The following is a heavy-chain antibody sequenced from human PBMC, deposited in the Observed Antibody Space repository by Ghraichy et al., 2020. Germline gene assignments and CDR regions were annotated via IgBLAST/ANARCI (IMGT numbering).Heavy chain of an antibody. CDR3: AREMGDYIFSAFDR. J-gene: IGHJ3*02. V-gene: IGHV3-23*01. CDR2: VSGSGGIT. D-gene: IGHD4-17*01. Sequence: GGSLRLSCVVSGFNFRTHAMSWARQAPGKGLEWVSSVSGSGGITYHAASVKGRFTISRDNSEDTLYLEMNSLRAEDTTLYYCAREMGDYIFSAFDRWGQGTLVTVSS. CDR1: GFNFRTHA.